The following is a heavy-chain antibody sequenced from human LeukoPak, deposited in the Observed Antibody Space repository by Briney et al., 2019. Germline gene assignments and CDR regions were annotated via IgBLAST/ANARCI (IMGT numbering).Heavy chain of an antibody. CDR1: GGSINSYY. V-gene: IGHV4-59*01. D-gene: IGHD5-18*01. CDR2: IYYSGST. CDR3: ARVKRGYSLYYMDV. Sequence: SETLSLNCNVSGGSINSYYWSWIRQPPGKGLEWIGYIYYSGSTNYNPSLKSRVTISVDTSKNQFSLKLSSVTAADTAVYYCARVKRGYSLYYMDVWGKGTTVTVSS. J-gene: IGHJ6*03.